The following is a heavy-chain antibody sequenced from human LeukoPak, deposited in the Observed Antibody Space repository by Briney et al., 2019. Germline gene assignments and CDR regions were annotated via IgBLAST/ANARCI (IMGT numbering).Heavy chain of an antibody. J-gene: IGHJ3*02. CDR2: IYYSGST. Sequence: SQTLSLTCTVSGGSISSGDYYWSWLRQPPGKGLEWIGYIYYSGSTYYNPSLKSRVTISVDTSKNQFSLKLSSVTAADTAVYYCAGHTMIDYRTAFDIWGQGTMVTVSS. CDR3: AGHTMIDYRTAFDI. CDR1: GGSISSGDYY. V-gene: IGHV4-30-4*01. D-gene: IGHD3-22*01.